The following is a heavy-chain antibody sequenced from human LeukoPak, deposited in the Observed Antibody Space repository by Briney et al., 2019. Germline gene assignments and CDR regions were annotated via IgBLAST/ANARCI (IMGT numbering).Heavy chain of an antibody. J-gene: IGHJ4*02. D-gene: IGHD1-26*01. V-gene: IGHV4-4*07. CDR3: AKNGKGTFDY. Sequence: SETLSLTCTVSGXSISGYYWTWIRQPAGKGLEWIGRIYTSGSTSFNPSLKSRVTMSVDTSKNQFSLNLNSVTAADTAVYYCAKNGKGTFDYWGQGTLVTVSS. CDR1: GXSISGYY. CDR2: IYTSGST.